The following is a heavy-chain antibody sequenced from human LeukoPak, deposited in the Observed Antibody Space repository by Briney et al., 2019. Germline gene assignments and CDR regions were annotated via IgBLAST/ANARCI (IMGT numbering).Heavy chain of an antibody. J-gene: IGHJ5*01. D-gene: IGHD2-8*01. CDR3: ARDGTVLSNNWFDT. CDR1: GGTFSSYA. V-gene: IGHV1-69*04. Sequence: GASVKVSCKASGGTFSSYAISWVRQAPGQGLEWMGRIIPILGIANYAQKFQGRVTITADKSTSTAYMELSSLRSEDTAVYYCARDGTVLSNNWFDTWGQRTLVTVSS. CDR2: IIPILGIA.